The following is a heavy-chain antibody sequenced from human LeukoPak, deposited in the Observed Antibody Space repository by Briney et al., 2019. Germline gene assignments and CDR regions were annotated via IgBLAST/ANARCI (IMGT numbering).Heavy chain of an antibody. V-gene: IGHV3-48*03. J-gene: IGHJ6*02. CDR3: ARGGYYDFPMDYYDGMDV. Sequence: GGSLRLSCAASGFTFSSYEMNWVRQAPGKGLEWVSYISSSGSTIYYADSVKGRFTISRDNAKNSLYLQMNSLRAEDTAVYYRARGGYYDFPMDYYDGMDVWGQGTTVTVSS. CDR2: ISSSGSTI. CDR1: GFTFSSYE. D-gene: IGHD3-3*01.